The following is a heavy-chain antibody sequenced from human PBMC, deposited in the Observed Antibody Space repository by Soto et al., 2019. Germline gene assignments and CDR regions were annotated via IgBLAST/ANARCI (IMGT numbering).Heavy chain of an antibody. CDR1: GFPFSRYE. D-gene: IGHD3-22*01. CDR2: ISHDGSNK. V-gene: IGHV3-30*18. CDR3: AKDADFDTRNLHH. Sequence: PGGSLRLPCAAPGFPFSRYEIHWVRQVPGRGLEWVALISHDGSNKYSVDSVKGRFIISRDNSKNTVYLQMNSLRTEDTALYYCAKDADFDTRNLHHWGRGTLVTVSS. J-gene: IGHJ5*02.